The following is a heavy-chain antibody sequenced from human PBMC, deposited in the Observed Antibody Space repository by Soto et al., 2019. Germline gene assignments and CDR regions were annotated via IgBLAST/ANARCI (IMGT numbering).Heavy chain of an antibody. CDR1: GFTFSDYY. J-gene: IGHJ4*02. CDR3: ARDTGRSYDF. V-gene: IGHV3-72*01. Sequence: DVQLVESGGGLVQPGGSLRLSCAASGFTFSDYYMDWVRQLPGKGLEWVGRTRNKANRYTTEYAPSVKGRFTISRHDSEDSMFRQLNSLKTEDTAVYYCARDTGRSYDFWGQGALVTVSS. CDR2: TRNKANRYTT. D-gene: IGHD1-26*01.